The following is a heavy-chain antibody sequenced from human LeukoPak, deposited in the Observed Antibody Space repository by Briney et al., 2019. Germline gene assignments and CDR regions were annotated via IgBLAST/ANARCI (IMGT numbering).Heavy chain of an antibody. CDR2: ISYSGST. D-gene: IGHD3-10*01. Sequence: PSETLSLTCTVSGGSLSRYYWSLIRQPPGKGLEWIGYISYSGSTNYNPSLKSRVTISVDTSKNQFSLRLSSVTAAGTAVYYCARAGGNWFDPWGQGTLVTVSS. V-gene: IGHV4-59*13. J-gene: IGHJ5*02. CDR3: ARAGGNWFDP. CDR1: GGSLSRYY.